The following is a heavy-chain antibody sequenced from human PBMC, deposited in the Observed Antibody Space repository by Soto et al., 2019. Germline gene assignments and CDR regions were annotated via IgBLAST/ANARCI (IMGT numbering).Heavy chain of an antibody. D-gene: IGHD3-10*01. V-gene: IGHV5-51*01. Sequence: GESLKISCKGSGYSFTSYWIGWVRQMPGKGLEWMGIIYPGDSDTRYSPSFQGQVTISADKYINTAYLQWSSLKASDSAMYYCARQNFHGSNRYYKDFDYVGQGTLVTVSS. J-gene: IGHJ4*02. CDR3: ARQNFHGSNRYYKDFDY. CDR1: GYSFTSYW. CDR2: IYPGDSDT.